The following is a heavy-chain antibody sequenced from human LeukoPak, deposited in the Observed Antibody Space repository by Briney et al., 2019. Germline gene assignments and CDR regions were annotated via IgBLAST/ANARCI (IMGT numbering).Heavy chain of an antibody. V-gene: IGHV1-69*05. D-gene: IGHD5-24*01. Sequence: SVKVSCKASGGTFSSYAISWVRQAPGQGLEWMGRIIPIFGTANYAQKFQGRVTITTDESTSTAYMELSSLRSEDTAVYYCARDRASTSMAYFDYCGQGTLVNGCS. J-gene: IGHJ4*02. CDR1: GGTFSSYA. CDR2: IIPIFGTA. CDR3: ARDRASTSMAYFDY.